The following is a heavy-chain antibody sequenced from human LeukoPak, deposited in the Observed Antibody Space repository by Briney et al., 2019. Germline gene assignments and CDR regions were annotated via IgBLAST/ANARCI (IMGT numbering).Heavy chain of an antibody. CDR3: AKDLGQWLVRGGADGMDV. J-gene: IGHJ6*02. D-gene: IGHD6-19*01. CDR2: IYYSGST. Sequence: SETLSLTCTVSGGSISSYYWSWIRQPPGKGLEWIGYIYYSGSTNYNPSLKSRVTISVDTSKNQFSLKLSSVTAADTAVYYCAKDLGQWLVRGGADGMDVWGQGTTVTVSS. V-gene: IGHV4-59*12. CDR1: GGSISSYY.